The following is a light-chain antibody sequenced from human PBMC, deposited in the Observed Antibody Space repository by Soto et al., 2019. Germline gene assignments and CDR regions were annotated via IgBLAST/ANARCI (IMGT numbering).Light chain of an antibody. CDR3: QQSYNSPHT. J-gene: IGKJ4*02. Sequence: DVQVTQSPFSLSAYVGDRVTIPCRASQTISRNLNWYRQKPGKPPRLLIYAASSLQSGVPSRFSGSGSGTDFTLTISSLQPEDFATYSCQQSYNSPHTSGRGTKVAI. CDR1: QTISRN. CDR2: AAS. V-gene: IGKV1-39*01.